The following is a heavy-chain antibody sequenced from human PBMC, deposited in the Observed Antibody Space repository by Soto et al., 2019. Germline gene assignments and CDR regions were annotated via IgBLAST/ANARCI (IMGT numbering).Heavy chain of an antibody. J-gene: IGHJ4*02. CDR1: GASISSYY. D-gene: IGHD1-26*01. CDR2: IYYSGGT. Sequence: SETLSLTCTVSGASISSYYWSWIRQPPGKGLEWIGYIYYSGGTLYNPSLKSRVTVSIDTSKNQFSLKLSSVTAADTAVYYCARAGTYPFFDYWGQGILVTVSS. CDR3: ARAGTYPFFDY. V-gene: IGHV4-59*01.